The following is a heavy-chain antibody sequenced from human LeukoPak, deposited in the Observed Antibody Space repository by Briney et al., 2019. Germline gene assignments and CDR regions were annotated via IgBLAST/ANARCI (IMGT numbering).Heavy chain of an antibody. J-gene: IGHJ4*02. Sequence: GGSLRLSCAASGFTFSSYAMSWVRQAPGKGLEWVSVISGSGGSTYYADSVKGRFTISRGNSKNTLYLQMNSLRAEDTAVYYCAKSPRIVGAIPNDYWGQGTLVTVSS. CDR3: AKSPRIVGAIPNDY. D-gene: IGHD1-26*01. V-gene: IGHV3-23*01. CDR2: ISGSGGST. CDR1: GFTFSSYA.